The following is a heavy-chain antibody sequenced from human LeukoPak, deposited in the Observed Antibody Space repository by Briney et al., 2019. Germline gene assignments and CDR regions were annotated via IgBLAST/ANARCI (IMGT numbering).Heavy chain of an antibody. CDR2: INPDSGGT. J-gene: IGHJ4*02. CDR1: GYTFTGYY. D-gene: IGHD5-12*01. CDR3: ARGEATDY. V-gene: IGHV1-2*02. Sequence: ASVKVSCKASGYTFTGYYMHWVRQAPGKGLEWMGWINPDSGGTNYAQKFQGTVTMTRDTSISTVYMELSGLRYEDTAVYYCARGEATDYWGRGTLVTVSS.